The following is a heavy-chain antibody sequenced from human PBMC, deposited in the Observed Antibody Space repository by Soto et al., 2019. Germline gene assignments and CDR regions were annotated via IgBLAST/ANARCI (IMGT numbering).Heavy chain of an antibody. CDR1: GYSFTSYW. J-gene: IGHJ6*02. CDR3: ARSRTMVRGVPYYYGMDV. CDR2: IYPGDSDT. V-gene: IGHV5-51*01. Sequence: GESLKISCKGPGYSFTSYWIGWVRQMPGKGLEWMGIIYPGDSDTRYSPSFQGQVTISADKSISTAYLQWSGLKASDTAMYYCARSRTMVRGVPYYYGMDVWGQGTTVTVSS. D-gene: IGHD3-10*01.